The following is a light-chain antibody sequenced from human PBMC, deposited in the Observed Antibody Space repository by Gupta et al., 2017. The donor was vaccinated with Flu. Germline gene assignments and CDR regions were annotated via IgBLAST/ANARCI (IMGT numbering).Light chain of an antibody. V-gene: IGKV4-1*01. CDR1: QTLLSSDNKND. CDR2: SAS. J-gene: IGKJ1*01. Sequence: IVVTQSHDSLAVSLAAKTTINCRSNQTLLSSDNKNDLAGYQHKQGKLPNEPISSASTRESGVLDRFSGSGSGTEFSLTITSLQPEDVAVYYCQQYLKMPPTFGRGTKVEIK. CDR3: QQYLKMPPT.